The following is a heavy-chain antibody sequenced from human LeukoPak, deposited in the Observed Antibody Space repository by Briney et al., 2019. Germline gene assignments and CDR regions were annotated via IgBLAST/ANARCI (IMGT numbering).Heavy chain of an antibody. D-gene: IGHD1-1*01. Sequence: PGGSLRLSCAASGIILSSYWMSWVRQAPGKGLEWVANIKQDGSEKWYVDSVKGRFTISRDNAKNSLYLQMNSLRAEDTAVYYCARVGYRGHAFDIWGQGTMVTVSS. J-gene: IGHJ3*02. CDR3: ARVGYRGHAFDI. CDR2: IKQDGSEK. V-gene: IGHV3-7*01. CDR1: GIILSSYW.